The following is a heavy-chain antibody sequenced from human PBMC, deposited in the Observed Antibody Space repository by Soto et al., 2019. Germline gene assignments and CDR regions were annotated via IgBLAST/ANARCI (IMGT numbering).Heavy chain of an antibody. V-gene: IGHV3-53*01. CDR1: GFTVSSNY. D-gene: IGHD3-3*01. CDR2: IYSGGST. Sequence: GGSLRLSCAASGFTVSSNYMSWVRQAPGKGLEWVSVIYSGGSTYYADSVKGRFTISRDNSKNTLYLQMNSLRAEDTAVYYCASFTIFGVVTNDNWFDPWGQGTLVTVSS. CDR3: ASFTIFGVVTNDNWFDP. J-gene: IGHJ5*02.